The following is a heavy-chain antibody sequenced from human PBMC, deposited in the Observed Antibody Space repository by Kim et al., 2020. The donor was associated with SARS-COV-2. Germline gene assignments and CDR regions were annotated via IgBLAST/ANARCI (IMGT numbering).Heavy chain of an antibody. J-gene: IGHJ4*02. Sequence: GGSLRLSCAASGFTFSSYAMHWVRQAPGKGLEYVSAISSNGGSTYYANSVKGRFTISRDNSKNTLYLQMGSLRAEDMAVYYCAREGYSYGYADYWGQGTLVTVSS. CDR1: GFTFSSYA. CDR2: ISSNGGST. CDR3: AREGYSYGYADY. V-gene: IGHV3-64*01. D-gene: IGHD5-18*01.